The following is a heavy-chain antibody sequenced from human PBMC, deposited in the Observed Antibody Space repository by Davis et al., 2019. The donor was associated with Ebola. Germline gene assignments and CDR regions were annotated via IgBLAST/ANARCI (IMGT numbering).Heavy chain of an antibody. D-gene: IGHD2-15*01. CDR2: ITSDGSNE. CDR1: AFPFGSYP. CDR3: ARGGCSAGSCFAY. V-gene: IGHV3-30*09. Sequence: GGSLRLSCAASAFPFGSYPIHWLRQAPGKGMEWVALITSDGSNEYYADSVKVRFATSRDNSENTVYLQMSRLRLEDTAVYYCARGGCSAGSCFAYWGQGTLVTVSS. J-gene: IGHJ4*02.